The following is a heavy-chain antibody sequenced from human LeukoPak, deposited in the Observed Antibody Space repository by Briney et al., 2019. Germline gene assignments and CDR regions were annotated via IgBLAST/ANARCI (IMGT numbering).Heavy chain of an antibody. D-gene: IGHD3-3*01. CDR2: IYSGGST. Sequence: PGGSLRLSCAASGFTVSSNYMSWVRQAPGKGLEWVSVIYSGGSTYYADSMKGRFTISRDNSKNTLYLQMNSLRAEDTAVYYCARDVYDFWSGYYFDYWGQGTLVTVSS. J-gene: IGHJ4*02. CDR3: ARDVYDFWSGYYFDY. V-gene: IGHV3-66*02. CDR1: GFTVSSNY.